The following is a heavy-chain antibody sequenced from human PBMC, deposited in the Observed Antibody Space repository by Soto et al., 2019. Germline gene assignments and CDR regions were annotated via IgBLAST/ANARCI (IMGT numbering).Heavy chain of an antibody. V-gene: IGHV4-31*03. CDR3: ARDPYGSGSSYFDY. J-gene: IGHJ4*02. CDR2: IYYSGST. Sequence: SETLSLTCTVSGGSISSGGYYWSWIRQHPGKGLEWIGYIYYSGSTYYNPSLKSRVTISVDTSKNQFSLKLSSVTAADTAVYYCARDPYGSGSSYFDYWGQGTLVTVS. CDR1: GGSISSGGYY. D-gene: IGHD3-10*01.